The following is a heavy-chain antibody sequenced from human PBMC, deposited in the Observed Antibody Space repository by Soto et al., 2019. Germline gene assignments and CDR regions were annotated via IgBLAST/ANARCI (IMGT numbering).Heavy chain of an antibody. J-gene: IGHJ5*02. CDR2: ISAYNGNT. Sequence: ASVKVSCKASGYTFTSYGISWVRQAPGQGLEWMGWISAYNGNTNYAQKLQGRVTMTTDTSTSTAYMDLRSLRSDDTALYYCARALYYYGSSGYYKFDPWGQGTLVTVSS. CDR3: ARALYYYGSSGYYKFDP. D-gene: IGHD3-22*01. V-gene: IGHV1-18*01. CDR1: GYTFTSYG.